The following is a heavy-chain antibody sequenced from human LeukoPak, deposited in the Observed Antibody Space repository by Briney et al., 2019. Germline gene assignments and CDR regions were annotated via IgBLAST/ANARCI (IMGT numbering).Heavy chain of an antibody. CDR1: GXTFSNHA. CDR3: AKDGFDYYDSSGYYYFNY. V-gene: IGHV3-23*01. J-gene: IGHJ4*02. CDR2: ISGGGVAI. Sequence: GGSLRLSCAASGXTFSNHAMSWVRQAPGKGLQWVSAISGGGVAIYYADSVKGRFTISRDNSKNTLYLQMNSLRAEDTAVYYCAKDGFDYYDSSGYYYFNYWGQGTLVTVSS. D-gene: IGHD3-22*01.